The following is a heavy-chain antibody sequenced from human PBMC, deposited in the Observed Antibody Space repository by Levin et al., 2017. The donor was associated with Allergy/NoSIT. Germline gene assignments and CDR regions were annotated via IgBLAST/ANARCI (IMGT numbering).Heavy chain of an antibody. CDR3: ARDSEKRVYTPLVTALDS. CDR1: GFRFDHYA. D-gene: IGHD5-18*01. CDR2: ITWNSGNI. Sequence: GGSLRLSCAASGFRFDHYAMHWVRQGPAKGLEWVSSITWNSGNIVYAASLKGRFTIARDNAKNSLYLQMNGLTTEDTGLYFCARDSEKRVYTPLVTALDSWGQGTLVIVSS. V-gene: IGHV3-9*01. J-gene: IGHJ4*02.